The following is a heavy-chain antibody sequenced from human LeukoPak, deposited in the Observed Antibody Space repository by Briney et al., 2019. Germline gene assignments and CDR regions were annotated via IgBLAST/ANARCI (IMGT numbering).Heavy chain of an antibody. CDR1: GFTFSSYG. J-gene: IGHJ4*02. D-gene: IGHD3-9*01. CDR2: ISYDGSNK. V-gene: IGHV3-30*19. CDR3: ARAPYYDILTGSQYFDY. Sequence: GGSLRLSCAASGFTFSSYGMHWVRQAPGKGLEWVAVISYDGSNKYYADSVKGRFTISRDNSKNTLYLQMNSLRAEDTAVYYCARAPYYDILTGSQYFDYWGQGTLVTVSS.